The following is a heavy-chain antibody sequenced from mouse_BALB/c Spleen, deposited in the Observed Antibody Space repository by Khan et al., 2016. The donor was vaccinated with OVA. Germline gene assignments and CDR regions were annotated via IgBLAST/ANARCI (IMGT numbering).Heavy chain of an antibody. D-gene: IGHD1-1*01. J-gene: IGHJ2*01. V-gene: IGHV1-7*01. Sequence: VELVESGAELAKPGASVKMSCKASGYTFINYWILWVKQRPGQGLEWIGYINPSTGYTEYNQNFKDKATLTADKSSNTAYMQLSSLTSEDSAVYDCARRGLRWDFDYWGQGTTLTVSS. CDR1: GYTFINYW. CDR3: ARRGLRWDFDY. CDR2: INPSTGYT.